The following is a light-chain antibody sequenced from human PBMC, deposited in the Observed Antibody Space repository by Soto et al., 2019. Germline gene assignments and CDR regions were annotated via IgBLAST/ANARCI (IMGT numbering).Light chain of an antibody. CDR3: QQFNSYPIT. CDR2: DAS. V-gene: IGKV1-13*02. J-gene: IGKJ5*01. Sequence: IQLTQSPSSLSASVGDRVTITCRASQGISSALAWYQQKPGKAPKLLIYDASTLESGVPSRFSGSGSGTDFTLTISSLLPEDFATYYCQQFNSYPITFGQGTRLEIK. CDR1: QGISSA.